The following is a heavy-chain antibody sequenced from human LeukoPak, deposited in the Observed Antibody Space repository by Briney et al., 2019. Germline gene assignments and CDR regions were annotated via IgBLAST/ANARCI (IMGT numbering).Heavy chain of an antibody. D-gene: IGHD3-10*01. CDR1: GGTFSDYA. Sequence: SVKVSCKASGGTFSDYAFIWVRQAPGQGLEVMGRIVPAFGSVTYAQKFHDRVTISADESTSTVFVEVNSLRFEDTAIYYCGRPYGSGNYYNLGLDYWGQGTPVTVSS. V-gene: IGHV1-69*13. J-gene: IGHJ4*02. CDR3: GRPYGSGNYYNLGLDY. CDR2: IVPAFGSV.